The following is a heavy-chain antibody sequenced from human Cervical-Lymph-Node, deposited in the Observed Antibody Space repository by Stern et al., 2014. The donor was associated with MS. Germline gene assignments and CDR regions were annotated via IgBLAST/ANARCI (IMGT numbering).Heavy chain of an antibody. Sequence: QVQLQESGPGLVKPSETLSLTCSVSGGSISGYYWSWIRQPPGKGLEWIAYIYYGWSPSYNPSLKSRVTISADTSKNQFSLKLSSVTTADTAVYYCARGIAVAGRKAFDIWGQGTMVTVSS. CDR3: ARGIAVAGRKAFDI. CDR1: GGSISGYY. J-gene: IGHJ3*02. CDR2: IYYGWSP. D-gene: IGHD6-19*01. V-gene: IGHV4-59*01.